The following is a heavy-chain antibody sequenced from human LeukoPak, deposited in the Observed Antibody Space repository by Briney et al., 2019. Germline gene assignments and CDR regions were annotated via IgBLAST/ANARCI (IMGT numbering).Heavy chain of an antibody. Sequence: PGGSLRLSCAASGFTFSNYAMSWVRQAPGKGLDWGSVISDTGGSTYYADSVKGRVTISRDNSKNTLYLQMNSLRAEDTATYYCAKTNGDWRIAVVTPTHFDYWGQGTLVTVSS. V-gene: IGHV3-23*01. J-gene: IGHJ4*02. CDR2: ISDTGGST. D-gene: IGHD3-22*01. CDR1: GFTFSNYA. CDR3: AKTNGDWRIAVVTPTHFDY.